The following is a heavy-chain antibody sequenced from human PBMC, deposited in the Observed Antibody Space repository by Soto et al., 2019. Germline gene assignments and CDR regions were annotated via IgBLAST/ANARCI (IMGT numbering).Heavy chain of an antibody. D-gene: IGHD1-26*01. J-gene: IGHJ4*02. Sequence: QVQLVQSGAEVKKPGSSVKVSCKASGGTFSSYSINWVRQAPGQGLEWMGEIIPIFGTANYAQKFQGRVTITADESTSTAYMEPSSLRSEATAVYYCARDGGRHSGGIDYWGQGTVVTVSS. CDR1: GGTFSSYS. CDR3: ARDGGRHSGGIDY. CDR2: IIPIFGTA. V-gene: IGHV1-69*01.